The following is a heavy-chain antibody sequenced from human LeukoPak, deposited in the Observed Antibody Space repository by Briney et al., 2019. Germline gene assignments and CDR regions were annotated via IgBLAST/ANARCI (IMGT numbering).Heavy chain of an antibody. D-gene: IGHD3-22*01. J-gene: IGHJ4*02. CDR1: GFTFSSYA. V-gene: IGHV3-23*01. Sequence: GGSLRLSRAASGFTFSSYAMSWVRQAPGKGLEGVSGISGSGGSTYYADSVKGRFTISRDNSENTLYLQMNSLRAEDTAVYYCASRNYYDSSGYYHYYFDYWGQGTLVTVSS. CDR2: ISGSGGST. CDR3: ASRNYYDSSGYYHYYFDY.